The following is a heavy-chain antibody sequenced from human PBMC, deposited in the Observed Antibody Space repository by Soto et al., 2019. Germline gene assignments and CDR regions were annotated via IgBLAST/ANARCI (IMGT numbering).Heavy chain of an antibody. CDR1: GFTFSDHY. D-gene: IGHD6-19*01. Sequence: GGSLRLSCAASGFTFSDHYMDWVRQAPGKGLEWVGRTRNKANSYTTEYAASVKGRFTISRDDSKNSLYLQMNSLKTEDTAVYYCARVDEQQWRGDAFDIWGQGTMVTVSS. CDR2: TRNKANSYTT. J-gene: IGHJ3*02. CDR3: ARVDEQQWRGDAFDI. V-gene: IGHV3-72*01.